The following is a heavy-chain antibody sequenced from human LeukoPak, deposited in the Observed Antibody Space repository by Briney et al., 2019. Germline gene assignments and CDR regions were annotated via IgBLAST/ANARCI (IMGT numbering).Heavy chain of an antibody. Sequence: PSETLSLTCTVSGGSISSYYWSWIRQPAGKGLEWIGRIYTSGSTNYNPSLKSRVTMSVDTSKNQFSLKLSSMTAADTAVYYCARDRGSSSWYLNTYYYYMDVWGKGTTVTVSS. CDR1: GGSISSYY. D-gene: IGHD6-13*01. V-gene: IGHV4-4*07. J-gene: IGHJ6*03. CDR3: ARDRGSSSWYLNTYYYYMDV. CDR2: IYTSGST.